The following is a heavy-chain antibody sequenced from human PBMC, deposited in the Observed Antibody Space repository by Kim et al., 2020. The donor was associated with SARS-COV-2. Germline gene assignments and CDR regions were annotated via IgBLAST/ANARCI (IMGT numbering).Heavy chain of an antibody. J-gene: IGHJ4*02. D-gene: IGHD6-13*01. Sequence: SETLSLTCTVSGGSISSYYWSWIRQPPGKGLEWIGYIYYSGSTNYNPSLKSRVTISVDTSKNQFSLKLSSVTAADTAVYYCARMGPYYSSSWYYFDYWGQGTLVTVSS. CDR1: GGSISSYY. V-gene: IGHV4-59*08. CDR3: ARMGPYYSSSWYYFDY. CDR2: IYYSGST.